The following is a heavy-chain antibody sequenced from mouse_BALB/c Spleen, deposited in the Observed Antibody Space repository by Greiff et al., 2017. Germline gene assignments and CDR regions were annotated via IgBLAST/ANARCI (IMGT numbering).Heavy chain of an antibody. V-gene: IGHV5-17*02. J-gene: IGHJ3*01. D-gene: IGHD3-1*01. CDR2: ISSGSSTI. CDR3: ALSGATWFAY. CDR1: GFTFSSFG. Sequence: EVKLVESGGGLVQPGGSRKLSCAASGFTFSSFGMHWVRQAPEKGLEWVAYISSGSSTIYYADTVKGRFTISRDNPKNTLFLQMTSLRSEDTAMYYCALSGATWFAYWGQGTLVTVSA.